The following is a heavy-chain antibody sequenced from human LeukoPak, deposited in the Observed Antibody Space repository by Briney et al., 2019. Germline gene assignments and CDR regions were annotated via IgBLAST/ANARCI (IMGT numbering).Heavy chain of an antibody. CDR2: FDPEDGET. CDR3: ATEYRYYDSSGPAN. D-gene: IGHD3-22*01. V-gene: IGHV1-24*01. Sequence: ASVKVSCKVSGYTLTELSMHWVRQAPGKGLEWMGGFDPEDGETIYAQKFQGRVTMTEDTSTDTAYMELSSLRSEDTGVYYCATEYRYYDSSGPANWGQGALVTVSS. CDR1: GYTLTELS. J-gene: IGHJ4*02.